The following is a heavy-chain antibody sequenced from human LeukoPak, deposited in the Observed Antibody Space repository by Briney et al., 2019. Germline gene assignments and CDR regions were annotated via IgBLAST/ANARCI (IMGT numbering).Heavy chain of an antibody. J-gene: IGHJ4*02. D-gene: IGHD4-17*01. Sequence: SETLSLTCAVYGGSFSGYYWSWIRQPPGKGLEWIGEINHSGSTNYNPSLKSRVTISVDTSKNQFSLKLSSVTAADTAVYYCARDELDYGDYDFDYWGQGTLVTVSS. V-gene: IGHV4-34*01. CDR1: GGSFSGYY. CDR2: INHSGST. CDR3: ARDELDYGDYDFDY.